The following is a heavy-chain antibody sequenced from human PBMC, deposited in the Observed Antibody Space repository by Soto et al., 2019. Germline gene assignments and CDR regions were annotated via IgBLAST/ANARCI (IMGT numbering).Heavy chain of an antibody. J-gene: IGHJ5*02. CDR1: GFAFSGYA. D-gene: IGHD2-15*01. Sequence: PGGSLRLSCAASGFAFSGYAITWVRQAPGKRLECASIISCIGTTTKYSDTVKGGFTISRDHARDTVHLHMNSLRAEDTAVYYCGKSYSCDYDHRLEFDTWGQGAMVTVS. V-gene: IGHV3-23*01. CDR2: ISCIGTTT. CDR3: GKSYSCDYDHRLEFDT.